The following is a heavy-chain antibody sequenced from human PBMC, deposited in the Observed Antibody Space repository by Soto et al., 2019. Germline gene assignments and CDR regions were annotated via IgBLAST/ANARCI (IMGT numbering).Heavy chain of an antibody. CDR2: ISTHNHNT. D-gene: IGHD2-15*01. V-gene: IGHV1-18*01. CDR3: ARDCFGGSCYSRH. CDR1: GYTFTTYG. J-gene: IGHJ4*02. Sequence: GASVKVSCKASGYTFTTYGISWVRQAPGQGLEWMGWISTHNHNTNYAQNLQGRVTMTTDTSTSTAYMELRNLRPDDTAVYYCARDCFGGSCYSRHWGQGTLVTVSS.